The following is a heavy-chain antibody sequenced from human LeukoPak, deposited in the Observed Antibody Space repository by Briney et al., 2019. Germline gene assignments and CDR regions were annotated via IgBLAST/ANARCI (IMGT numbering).Heavy chain of an antibody. D-gene: IGHD1-26*01. V-gene: IGHV3-30*04. CDR3: ARDPLRERQTGYFDS. J-gene: IGHJ4*02. CDR2: ISYDGTNK. Sequence: GGSLRLSCAASGFTFSNYAMSWVRQAPGKGLEWVAVISYDGTNKYYADSVKGRFTISRDNSKNTVFLQMSSLRAEDTAVYYCARDPLRERQTGYFDSWGQGTLVTVSS. CDR1: GFTFSNYA.